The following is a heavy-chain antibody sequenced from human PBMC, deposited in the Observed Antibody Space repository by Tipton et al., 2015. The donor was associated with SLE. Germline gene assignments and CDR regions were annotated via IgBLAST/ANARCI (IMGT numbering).Heavy chain of an antibody. Sequence: GSLRLSCAASGFTFKSYWMHWVRQAPGKGLVWVARINTDGTYTTYADSLKGRFAISRDNAKSTLYLQMNSLRAEDMAAYYCARATVAAAGTDYWGQGTLVTVSS. CDR1: GFTFKSYW. J-gene: IGHJ4*02. CDR3: ARATVAAAGTDY. CDR2: INTDGTYT. V-gene: IGHV3-74*01. D-gene: IGHD6-13*01.